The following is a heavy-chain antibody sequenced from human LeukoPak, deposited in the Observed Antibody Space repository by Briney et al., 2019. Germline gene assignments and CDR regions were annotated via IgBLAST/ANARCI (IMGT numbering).Heavy chain of an antibody. D-gene: IGHD3-16*02. CDR2: IYYSGST. Sequence: SETLSLACAVYGGSFSGYYWSWIRQTPGKGLEWIGSIYYSGSTYYNPSLKSRVTISVDTSKNQFSLKLSSVTAADTAVYYCARRLRGSYHYWGQGTLVTVSS. CDR1: GGSFSGYY. V-gene: IGHV4-34*01. J-gene: IGHJ4*02. CDR3: ARRLRGSYHY.